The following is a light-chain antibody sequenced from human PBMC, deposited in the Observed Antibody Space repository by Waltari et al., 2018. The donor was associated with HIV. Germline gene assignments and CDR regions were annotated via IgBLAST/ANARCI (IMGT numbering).Light chain of an antibody. CDR3: HQYHSYPIT. CDR2: AVS. Sequence: DILMTQSPSSLSGSVGDRVNITCRASQGIGNHLAWFQQRPGKAPKSLIYAVSTLQSGVPPTFSGSVSGTDFILAISNLQPEDSATYFCHQYHSYPITFGQGTRLE. V-gene: IGKV1-16*01. CDR1: QGIGNH. J-gene: IGKJ5*01.